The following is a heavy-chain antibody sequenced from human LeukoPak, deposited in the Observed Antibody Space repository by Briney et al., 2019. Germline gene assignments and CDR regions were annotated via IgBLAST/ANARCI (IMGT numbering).Heavy chain of an antibody. CDR2: INHGGSA. Sequence: PGGSLRLSCAASGFPLRTSHMNWVRQAPGKGLEWIGEINHGGSANYNPSLKSRVTISVDTSKNQFSLKLTSVTAADTAVYYCARPVPSRLGWFDPWGQGTLVTVSS. V-gene: IGHV4-34*01. J-gene: IGHJ5*02. CDR1: GFPLRTSH. D-gene: IGHD1-1*01. CDR3: ARPVPSRLGWFDP.